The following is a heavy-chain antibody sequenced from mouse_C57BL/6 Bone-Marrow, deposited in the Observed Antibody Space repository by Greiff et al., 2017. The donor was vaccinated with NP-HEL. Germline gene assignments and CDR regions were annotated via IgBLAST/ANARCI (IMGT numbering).Heavy chain of an antibody. J-gene: IGHJ4*01. V-gene: IGHV1-26*01. Sequence: EVQLQQSGPELVKPGASVKISCKASGYTFTDYYMNWVKQSHGKSLEWIGDINPNNGGNSYNQKLKGKVTLTVDNSPSTVYMALRSLASEDYAVYYCARATYCNYDGAMGFWGQGTSVTVSS. CDR1: GYTFTDYY. D-gene: IGHD2-4*01. CDR3: ARATYCNYDGAMGF. CDR2: INPNNGGN.